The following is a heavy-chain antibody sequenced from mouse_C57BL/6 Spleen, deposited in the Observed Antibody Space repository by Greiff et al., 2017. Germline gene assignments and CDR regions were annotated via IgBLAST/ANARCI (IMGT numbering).Heavy chain of an antibody. CDR2: INPNNGGT. J-gene: IGHJ2*01. V-gene: IGHV1-18*01. Sequence: VQLQQSGPELVKPGASVKIPCKASGYTFTDYNMDWVKQSHGKSLEWIGDINPNNGGTIYNQKFKGKATLTVDKSSSTAYMELRSLTSEDTAVYYCARPYDSFPYFDYWGQGTTLTVSS. D-gene: IGHD2-12*01. CDR3: ARPYDSFPYFDY. CDR1: GYTFTDYN.